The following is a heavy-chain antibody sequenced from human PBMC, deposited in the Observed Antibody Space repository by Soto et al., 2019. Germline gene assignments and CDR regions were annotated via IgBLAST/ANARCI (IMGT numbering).Heavy chain of an antibody. D-gene: IGHD1-26*01. CDR1: GYSFTKYW. CDR2: IYPGDSDA. Sequence: PGESLKISCKGSGYSFTKYWIGWVRQMPGKGLEWMGIIYPGDSDARYSPSFQGQVIISADKSINTAYLQWSSLQASDTAVYYCARTYSGTYPTPYYFDYWGQGTLVTVSS. CDR3: ARTYSGTYPTPYYFDY. V-gene: IGHV5-51*01. J-gene: IGHJ4*02.